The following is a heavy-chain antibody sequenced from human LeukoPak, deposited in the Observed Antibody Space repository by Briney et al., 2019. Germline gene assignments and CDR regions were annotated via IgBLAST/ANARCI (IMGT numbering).Heavy chain of an antibody. CDR3: AKGSGYDSSGYYWVY. J-gene: IGHJ4*02. D-gene: IGHD3-22*01. V-gene: IGHV3-23*01. Sequence: SVKGRFTISRDNSKNTLYLQMSSLRAEDTAVYYCAKGSGYDSSGYYWVYWGQGALVTVSS.